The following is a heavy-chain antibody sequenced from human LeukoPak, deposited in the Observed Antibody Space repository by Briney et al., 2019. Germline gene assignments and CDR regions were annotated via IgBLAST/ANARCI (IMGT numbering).Heavy chain of an antibody. CDR3: ARDTAYSINL. V-gene: IGHV4-4*07. D-gene: IGHD2-15*01. Sequence: SETLSLTCTVSGGSISSYYWSWIRQPAGKGLEWIGRIHTSGSTNYNPSLTSRLTMSVDTSKNQFSLKLSSVTAADTAVYYCARDTAYSINLWGQGTLVTVSS. J-gene: IGHJ5*02. CDR2: IHTSGST. CDR1: GGSISSYY.